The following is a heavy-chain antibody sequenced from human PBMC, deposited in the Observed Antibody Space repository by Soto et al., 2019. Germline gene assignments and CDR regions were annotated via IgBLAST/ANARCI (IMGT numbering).Heavy chain of an antibody. Sequence: QVQLVQSGAELKESGASVKVSCKASGYSFTTYGFTWVRQAAGQGLEWMGWISPYNGQTSYAENVQGRLTMTTDTSTSTVYMELRSLRSGDTAVYYCARDGGVLEVHAALDYWGQGTRVTVS. CDR1: GYSFTTYG. D-gene: IGHD2-8*02. J-gene: IGHJ4*02. CDR2: ISPYNGQT. V-gene: IGHV1-18*01. CDR3: ARDGGVLEVHAALDY.